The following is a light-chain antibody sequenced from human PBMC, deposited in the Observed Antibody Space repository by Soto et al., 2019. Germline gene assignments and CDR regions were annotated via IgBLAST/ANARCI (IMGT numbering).Light chain of an antibody. V-gene: IGLV1-40*01. CDR3: QSYDSSLSGNYV. Sequence: QPVLTQPPSVSGAPGQRVTISCTGSSSNIGAGYDVHWYQQLPGTAPKLLIYGNSNRPSGVPDRFSGSKSGTSASLAITGVQAEDEAHYYCQSYDSSLSGNYVFGTGTKLTVL. J-gene: IGLJ1*01. CDR2: GNS. CDR1: SSNIGAGYD.